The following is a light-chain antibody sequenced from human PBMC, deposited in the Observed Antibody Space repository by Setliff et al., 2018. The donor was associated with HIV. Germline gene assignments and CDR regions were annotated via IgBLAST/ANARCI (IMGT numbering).Light chain of an antibody. Sequence: QSALTQPASVSGSPGQSITISCTGTSGDVGRYNLVSWYQQQPGKPPKLMIYQASKRPSGVSNRFSGSKSGNTASLTISGLQAEDEGDYYCSSNTGSNTYVFGTGTKVTVL. CDR2: QAS. J-gene: IGLJ1*01. CDR1: SGDVGRYNL. CDR3: SSNTGSNTYV. V-gene: IGLV2-23*01.